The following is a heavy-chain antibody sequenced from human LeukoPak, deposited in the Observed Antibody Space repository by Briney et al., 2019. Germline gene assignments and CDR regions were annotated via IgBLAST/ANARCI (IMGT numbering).Heavy chain of an antibody. J-gene: IGHJ4*02. Sequence: GAAVKVSCKASGYIFINYGINWVRQAPGQGLEWMGWISGDNGNTNYVQKFQGRVTMTTDTSTSIAYMELRGLRSDDTAVYYCARGVRDGYHSWPFDYWGQGTLVTVSS. CDR2: ISGDNGNT. CDR3: ARGVRDGYHSWPFDY. V-gene: IGHV1-18*01. D-gene: IGHD5-24*01. CDR1: GYIFINYG.